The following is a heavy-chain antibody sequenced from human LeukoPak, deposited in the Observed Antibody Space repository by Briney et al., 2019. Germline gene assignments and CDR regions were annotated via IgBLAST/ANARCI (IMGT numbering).Heavy chain of an antibody. CDR1: GYTFTGYY. J-gene: IGHJ4*02. V-gene: IGHV1-2*02. Sequence: GASVKVSCKASGYTFTGYYIHWVRQAPGQGLQWMGWINPNSGDTTYAQKFQGRVTMTRDTSISTAYMELSRLRSDDTAVYYCARGWSSSSSIDYWGQGTLVTVSS. CDR2: INPNSGDT. D-gene: IGHD6-6*01. CDR3: ARGWSSSSSIDY.